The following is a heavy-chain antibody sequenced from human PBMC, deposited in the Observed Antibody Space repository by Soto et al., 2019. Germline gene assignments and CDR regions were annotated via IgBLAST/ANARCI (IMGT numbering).Heavy chain of an antibody. CDR1: GGSFSGYY. CDR3: ARDKITGLFDY. Sequence: SETLSLTCAVYGGSFSGYYWTWIRQPPGTGLEWIGEINHSGSTNYNPSLKSRVTISVDTSKNQFSLKLTSVTAADTAVCYCARDKITGLFDYWGQGALVTVSS. J-gene: IGHJ4*02. CDR2: INHSGST. D-gene: IGHD2-8*02. V-gene: IGHV4-34*01.